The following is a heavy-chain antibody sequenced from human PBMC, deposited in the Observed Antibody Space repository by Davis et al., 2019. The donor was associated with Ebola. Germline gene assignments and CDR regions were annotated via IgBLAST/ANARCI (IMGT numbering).Heavy chain of an antibody. CDR2: INYSGVT. J-gene: IGHJ4*02. V-gene: IGHV4-34*01. D-gene: IGHD3-9*01. CDR1: VGSFRAYY. Sequence: MPGGSLRLSCAVYVGSFRAYYWSWVRQSPGKGLEWIGEINYSGVTNYSPSLKSRVTISVDTSKNQFSLKLSSVTAADTAVYYCARALLRYFDWSYYFDYWGQGTLVTVSS. CDR3: ARALLRYFDWSYYFDY.